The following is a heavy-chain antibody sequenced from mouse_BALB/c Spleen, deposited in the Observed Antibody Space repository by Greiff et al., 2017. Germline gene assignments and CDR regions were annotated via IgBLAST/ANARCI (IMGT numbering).Heavy chain of an antibody. CDR2: IDPANGNT. CDR1: GFNIKDTY. CDR3: AIPLTYYRYDVFAY. D-gene: IGHD2-14*01. J-gene: IGHJ3*01. V-gene: IGHV14-3*02. Sequence: EVMLVESGAELVKPGASVKLSCTASGFNIKDTYMHWVKQRPEQGLEWIGRIDPANGNTKYDPKFQGKATITADTSSNTAYLQLSSLTSEDTAVYYCAIPLTYYRYDVFAYWGQGTLVTVAA.